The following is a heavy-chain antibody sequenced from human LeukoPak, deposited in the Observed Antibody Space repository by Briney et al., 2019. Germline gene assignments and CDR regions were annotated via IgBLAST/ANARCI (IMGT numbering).Heavy chain of an antibody. CDR1: GYTSTNYG. CDR2: INPNSGDT. D-gene: IGHD2-8*01. V-gene: IGHV1-2*02. J-gene: IGHJ6*03. CDR3: ARGGLRVMVYRLYYMDV. Sequence: GASVKVSCKASGYTSTNYGISWVRQAPGQGLEWMGWINPNSGDTKYAQKFQGRVTMTRDTSISTAYMELTRLRSDDTAVYYCARGGLRVMVYRLYYMDVWGKGTTVTVSS.